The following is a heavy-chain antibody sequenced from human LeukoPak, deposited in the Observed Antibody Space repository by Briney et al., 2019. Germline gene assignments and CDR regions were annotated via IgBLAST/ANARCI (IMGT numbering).Heavy chain of an antibody. Sequence: GGSLRLSCAASGFTFSSYSMNWVRQAPGKGLEWVSSISSSSSYIYYADSVKGRFTISGDNAKNSLYLQMNSLRAEDTAVYYCASREIYYYDSSGSDDAFDIWGQGTMVTVSS. CDR2: ISSSSSYI. CDR3: ASREIYYYDSSGSDDAFDI. J-gene: IGHJ3*02. CDR1: GFTFSSYS. V-gene: IGHV3-21*01. D-gene: IGHD3-22*01.